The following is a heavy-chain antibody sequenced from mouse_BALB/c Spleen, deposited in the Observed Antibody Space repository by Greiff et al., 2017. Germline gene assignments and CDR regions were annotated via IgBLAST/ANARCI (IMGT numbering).Heavy chain of an antibody. D-gene: IGHD4-1*01. J-gene: IGHJ3*01. CDR3: ARERTGTHPFAY. CDR1: GYTFTDYN. V-gene: IGHV1-18*01. CDR2: INPNNGGT. Sequence: VQLQQSGPELVKPGASVKIPCKASGYTFTDYNMDWVKQSHGKSLEWIGDINPNNGGTIYNQKFKGKATLTVDKSSSTACMELRSLTSEDTAVYYCARERTGTHPFAYWGQGTLVTVSA.